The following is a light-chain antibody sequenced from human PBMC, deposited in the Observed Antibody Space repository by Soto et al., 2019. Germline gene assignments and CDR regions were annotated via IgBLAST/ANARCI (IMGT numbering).Light chain of an antibody. CDR2: DVN. V-gene: IGLV2-14*01. Sequence: QSVLAQPASVSGSFGQSITISCSGPNTDLGVYGYVSWYQHHPSKAPKLLIYDVNNRPSGISDRFSGSKSGDTASLTISGLQAEDEADYFCFSKISGFVYGFGTGTKVTVL. CDR3: FSKISGFVYG. CDR1: NTDLGVYGY. J-gene: IGLJ1*01.